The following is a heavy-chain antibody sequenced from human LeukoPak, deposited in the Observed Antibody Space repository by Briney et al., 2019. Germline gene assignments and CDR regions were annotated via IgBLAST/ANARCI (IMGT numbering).Heavy chain of an antibody. D-gene: IGHD6-13*01. Sequence: SETLSLTCTVSGGSISSGDYYWSWIRQPPGKGLEWIGYIYYSGSTYYNPSLKGRVTISVDTSKNQFSLKLSSVTAADTAVYYCAREHRAPVRIAAAVRAFDIWGQGTMVTVSS. V-gene: IGHV4-30-4*08. J-gene: IGHJ3*02. CDR1: GGSISSGDYY. CDR2: IYYSGST. CDR3: AREHRAPVRIAAAVRAFDI.